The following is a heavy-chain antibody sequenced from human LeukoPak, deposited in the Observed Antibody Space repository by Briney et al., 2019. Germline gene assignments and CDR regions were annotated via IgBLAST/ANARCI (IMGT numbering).Heavy chain of an antibody. CDR1: GYTFTSYG. V-gene: IGHV1-18*01. Sequence: GASVKVSCKASGYTFTSYGISWVRQAPGQGLEWMGWISAYNGNTNYAQKLQGRVTMTTDTSTSTAYMELRSLRSDDTAVYYCARDYTSYPSYYYYYMDVWGKGTTVTVSS. CDR3: ARDYTSYPSYYYYYMDV. J-gene: IGHJ6*03. CDR2: ISAYNGNT. D-gene: IGHD2-2*01.